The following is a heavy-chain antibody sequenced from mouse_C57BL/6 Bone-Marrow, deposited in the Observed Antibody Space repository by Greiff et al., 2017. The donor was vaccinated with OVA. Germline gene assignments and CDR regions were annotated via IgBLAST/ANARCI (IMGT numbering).Heavy chain of an antibody. J-gene: IGHJ4*01. CDR2: ISNLAYSI. CDR1: GFTFSDYG. CDR3: ARHEGNYAMDY. Sequence: EVKVVESGGGLVQPGGSLKLSCAASGFTFSDYGMAWVRQAPRKGPEWVAFISNLAYSIYYADTVTGRFTISRENAKNTLYLEMSSLRSEDTAMYYCARHEGNYAMDYWGQGTSVTVSS. V-gene: IGHV5-15*01.